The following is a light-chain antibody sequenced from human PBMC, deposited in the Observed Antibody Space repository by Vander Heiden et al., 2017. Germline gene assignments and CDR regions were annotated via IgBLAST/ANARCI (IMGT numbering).Light chain of an antibody. Sequence: QSVLTQPPSVSAAPGPRVTISCTGSSSNIGAGYDVHWYQRLPGTAPKLLIYGNTNRPSGVPDRFSGSESGTSASLAITGLQAEDEAVYYCQSYDSSLSGSVFGGGTKLTVL. CDR3: QSYDSSLSGSV. V-gene: IGLV1-40*01. CDR1: SSNIGAGYD. J-gene: IGLJ3*02. CDR2: GNT.